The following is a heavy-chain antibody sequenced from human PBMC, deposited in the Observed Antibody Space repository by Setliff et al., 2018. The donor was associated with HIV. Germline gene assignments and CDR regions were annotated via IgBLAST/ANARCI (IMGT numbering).Heavy chain of an antibody. Sequence: GGSLRLPCAASGFTFSNAWMSWVRQAPGKGLEWVGRIKSKTDGGTTDYAAPVKGRFTISRDDSKNTLYLQMNSLKTEDTAVYYCTAALQQQVVRWFDPWGQGTLVTVSS. D-gene: IGHD6-13*01. V-gene: IGHV3-15*01. J-gene: IGHJ5*02. CDR3: TAALQQQVVRWFDP. CDR2: IKSKTDGGTT. CDR1: GFTFSNAW.